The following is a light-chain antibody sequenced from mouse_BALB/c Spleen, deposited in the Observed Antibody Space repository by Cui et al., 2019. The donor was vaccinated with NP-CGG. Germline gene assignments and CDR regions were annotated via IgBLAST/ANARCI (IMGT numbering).Light chain of an antibody. Sequence: QAVVTQESALTTSPGKTVTLTCRSSIGTVTTNNYANWVQEKPDHLFTVLIGGTNNRPPGVPARFSGSLIGDKAALTITGAQTEDEAIYFCALWYSNHWVFGGGTKLTVL. J-gene: IGLJ1*01. CDR1: IGTVTTNNY. CDR2: GTN. V-gene: IGLV1*01. CDR3: ALWYSNHWV.